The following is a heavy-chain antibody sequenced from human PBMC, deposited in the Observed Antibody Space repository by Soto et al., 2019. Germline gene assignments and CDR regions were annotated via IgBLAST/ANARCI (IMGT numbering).Heavy chain of an antibody. Sequence: QVQLVQSGAGVRMPGASVNVSCKTSGYIFTNYGVAWVRQAPGQGLELVAWISGYNGYPNHTQKFQGRVTVTTDTTTRTGYMELRNLRSDDTAVYYCARASAGALYDFWGQGTRVTVSS. V-gene: IGHV1-18*01. J-gene: IGHJ4*02. CDR3: ARASAGALYDF. D-gene: IGHD6-13*01. CDR1: GYIFTNYG. CDR2: ISGYNGYP.